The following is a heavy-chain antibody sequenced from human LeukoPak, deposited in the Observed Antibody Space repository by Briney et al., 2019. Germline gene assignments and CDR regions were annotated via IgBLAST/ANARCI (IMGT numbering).Heavy chain of an antibody. CDR1: GGSISSYY. V-gene: IGHV4-59*08. Sequence: PSETLSLTCTVPGGSISSYYWSSIRQPPGKGLEWIGYIYNSGSTNYNPSLKSRVTISVDTSKNQFSLKLSSVTAADTAVYYCARQSGSYQLYYFDYWGQGTLVTVSS. D-gene: IGHD1-26*01. CDR2: IYNSGST. J-gene: IGHJ4*02. CDR3: ARQSGSYQLYYFDY.